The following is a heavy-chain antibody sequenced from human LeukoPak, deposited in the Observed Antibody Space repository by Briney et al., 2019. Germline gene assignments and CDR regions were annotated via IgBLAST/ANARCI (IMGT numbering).Heavy chain of an antibody. CDR2: ISAYNGNT. Sequence: GASVKVSRKASGYTFTSYGISWVRQAPGQGLEWMGWISAYNGNTNYAQKLQGRVTMTTDTSTSTAYMELRSLRSDDTAVYYCARDNPDIVVVVAARGDYWGQGTLVTVSS. CDR1: GYTFTSYG. J-gene: IGHJ4*02. D-gene: IGHD2-15*01. CDR3: ARDNPDIVVVVAARGDY. V-gene: IGHV1-18*01.